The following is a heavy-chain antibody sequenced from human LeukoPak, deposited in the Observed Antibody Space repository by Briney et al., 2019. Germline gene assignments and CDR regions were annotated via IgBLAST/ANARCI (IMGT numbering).Heavy chain of an antibody. D-gene: IGHD6-19*01. Sequence: PSETLSLTCTVSGGSISTSNYYWGWIRQPPGKGLEWIGEINHSGSTNYNPSLKSRVTISVDTSKNQFSLKLSSVTAADTAVYYCARGKRQFRAFDYWGQGTLVTVSS. CDR1: GGSISTSNYY. CDR2: INHSGST. V-gene: IGHV4-39*07. J-gene: IGHJ4*02. CDR3: ARGKRQFRAFDY.